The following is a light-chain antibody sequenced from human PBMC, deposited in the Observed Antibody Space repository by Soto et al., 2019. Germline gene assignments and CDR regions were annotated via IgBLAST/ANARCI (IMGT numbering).Light chain of an antibody. Sequence: EIVLTQSPCTLSLSPGERATLSCRASQSVSSNLAWYQQKPGQAPRLLIYGASTRATGIPARFSGSGSGTEFTLTISSLQSEDFAVYYCQHYGSSPRTFGQGTKVAIK. V-gene: IGKV3-15*01. CDR2: GAS. CDR3: QHYGSSPRT. J-gene: IGKJ1*01. CDR1: QSVSSN.